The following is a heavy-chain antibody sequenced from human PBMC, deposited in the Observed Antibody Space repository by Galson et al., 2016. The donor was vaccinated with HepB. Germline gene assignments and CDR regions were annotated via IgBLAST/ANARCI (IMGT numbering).Heavy chain of an antibody. V-gene: IGHV2-5*08. CDR1: GFSLSTAGMG. CDR3: AHHREWFDF. CDR2: IYWDADV. Sequence: PALVKPTQTLTLTCTFSGFSLSTAGMGVGWIRQPPGKALEWLALIYWDADVRYSPSLKNRLTITKGTSENQVVLTMTNMNPVDTATYYCAHHREWFDFWGQGNLVIVSS. D-gene: IGHD1-14*01. J-gene: IGHJ5*01.